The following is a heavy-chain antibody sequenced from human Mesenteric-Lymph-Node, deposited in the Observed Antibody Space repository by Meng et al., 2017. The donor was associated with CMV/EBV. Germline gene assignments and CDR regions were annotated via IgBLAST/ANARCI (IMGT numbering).Heavy chain of an antibody. V-gene: IGHV4-4*07. Sequence: GSLRLSCTVSGDSISSYYWSWIRQPAGKGLEWIGRIYTSGGANYNPSLKSRVTISVDTSKNQFSLKLSSVTAADTAVYYCARHLSDWSAYNSIDFWGLGTLVTVSS. J-gene: IGHJ4*02. D-gene: IGHD3-3*01. CDR1: GDSISSYY. CDR3: ARHLSDWSAYNSIDF. CDR2: IYTSGGA.